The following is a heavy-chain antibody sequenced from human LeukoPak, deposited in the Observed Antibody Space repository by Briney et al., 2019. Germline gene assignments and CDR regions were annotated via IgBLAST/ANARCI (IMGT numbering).Heavy chain of an antibody. V-gene: IGHV1-2*02. D-gene: IGHD1-1*01. CDR3: ARDTTGNNFEY. CDR1: GYSFTSYY. Sequence: ASVKVSCKASGYSFTSYYMHWVRQAPGQGLEWMGWINPNSGGTDYAQKFQGRVTMTSDTSISTAYMELSSLRSDDTAVYYCARDTTGNNFEYWGQGTLVTVSS. J-gene: IGHJ4*02. CDR2: INPNSGGT.